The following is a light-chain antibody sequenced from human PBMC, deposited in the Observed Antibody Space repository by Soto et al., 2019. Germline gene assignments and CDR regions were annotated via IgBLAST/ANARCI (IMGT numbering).Light chain of an antibody. Sequence: EIVLTQSPGTLSLSPGERATLSCRASQSVSSSYLAWYQQKPGQAPRLLIYGASSRATGIPDRFSGGGSGTDFTLTISRLEPEDFAVYYCQQYGSSPLGTFGQGTKLEIK. CDR1: QSVSSSY. V-gene: IGKV3-20*01. CDR3: QQYGSSPLGT. CDR2: GAS. J-gene: IGKJ2*02.